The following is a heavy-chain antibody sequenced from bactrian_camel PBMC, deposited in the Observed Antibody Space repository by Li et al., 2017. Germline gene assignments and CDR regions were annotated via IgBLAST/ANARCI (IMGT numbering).Heavy chain of an antibody. V-gene: IGHV3S67*01. CDR3: AAGYSYRQCSQGGRPKNDLIY. CDR1: GDTYTSVC. CDR2: IESDGTT. J-gene: IGHJ4*01. D-gene: IGHD3*01. Sequence: DVQLVESGGGSVQAGGSLRLSCAASGDTYTSVCMGWLRMSEGKEREGVAAIESDGTTSYADSVKGRFTISKDTAKNTVYLQMNSLKPEDTARYICAAGYSYRQCSQGGRPKNDLIYWSQGTQVTVS.